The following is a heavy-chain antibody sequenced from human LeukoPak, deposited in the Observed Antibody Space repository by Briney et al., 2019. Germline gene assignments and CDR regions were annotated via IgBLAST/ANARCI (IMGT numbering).Heavy chain of an antibody. CDR1: GFTFSSYS. CDR2: ISSSSSYI. CDR3: ARDGRQQLVLGAFDI. V-gene: IGHV3-21*01. J-gene: IGHJ3*02. Sequence: PGGSLRLSCAASGFTFSSYSMNWVRQAPGKGLEWVSSISSSSSYIYYADSVKGRFTISRDNAKNSLYLQMNSLRAEDTAVYYCARDGRQQLVLGAFDIWGQGTMVTVSS. D-gene: IGHD6-13*01.